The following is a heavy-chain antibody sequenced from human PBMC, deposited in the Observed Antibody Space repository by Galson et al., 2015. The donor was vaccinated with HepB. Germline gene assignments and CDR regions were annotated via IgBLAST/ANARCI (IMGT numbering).Heavy chain of an antibody. CDR1: GFTFGNYG. CDR3: ARLGNGLDY. Sequence: SLRLSCAASGFTFGNYGMHWVRQAPGKGLEWLAIIWYDGSNKYYADSVKGRFTISRDNSKNILYLQMNSLRVEDTGVFYCARLGNGLDYWGQGTLVTVSS. D-gene: IGHD4-23*01. J-gene: IGHJ4*02. CDR2: IWYDGSNK. V-gene: IGHV3-33*01.